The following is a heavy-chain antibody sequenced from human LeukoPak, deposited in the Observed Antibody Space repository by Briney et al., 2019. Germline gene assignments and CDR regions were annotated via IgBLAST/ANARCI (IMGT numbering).Heavy chain of an antibody. V-gene: IGHV3-21*01. CDR2: IGSSSTYI. CDR3: ARWGCRSTSCYGYYYGMDV. Sequence: GGSLRLSCAASGLTFSSYSMIWVRQAPGKGLEWVSSIGSSSTYIYYVDSVKGRFTISRDNAKNSLYLQMNSLRAEDTAVYYCARWGCRSTSCYGYYYGMDVWGQGTTVTVSS. J-gene: IGHJ6*02. D-gene: IGHD2-2*01. CDR1: GLTFSSYS.